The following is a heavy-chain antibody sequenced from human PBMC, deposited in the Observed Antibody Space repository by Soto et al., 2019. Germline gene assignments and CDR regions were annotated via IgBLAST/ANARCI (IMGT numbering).Heavy chain of an antibody. Sequence: SETLSLTCTVSGGSISSGDYYWSWIRQPPGKGLEWIGYIYYSGSTNYNPSLKSRVTISVDTSKNQFSLKLSSVTAADTAVYYCARGSVTLSGAFDIWGQGTMVTVSS. CDR2: IYYSGST. J-gene: IGHJ3*02. D-gene: IGHD3-10*01. CDR1: GGSISSGDYY. V-gene: IGHV4-61*08. CDR3: ARGSVTLSGAFDI.